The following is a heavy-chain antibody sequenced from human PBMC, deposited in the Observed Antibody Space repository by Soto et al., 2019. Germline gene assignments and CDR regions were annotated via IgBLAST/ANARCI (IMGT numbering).Heavy chain of an antibody. J-gene: IGHJ4*02. V-gene: IGHV1-2*02. CDR2: INPNTGGA. D-gene: IGHD3-3*01. Sequence: VASVKVSCKSSGYTFIDFYIHWVRQAPGQGLEWMGWINPNTGGAVYAQKFLGRVTMTRDTSISTAYMELSGLRSDDTAIYFCATSTYGDFWSGYYWGQGTLVTVSS. CDR3: ATSTYGDFWSGYY. CDR1: GYTFIDFY.